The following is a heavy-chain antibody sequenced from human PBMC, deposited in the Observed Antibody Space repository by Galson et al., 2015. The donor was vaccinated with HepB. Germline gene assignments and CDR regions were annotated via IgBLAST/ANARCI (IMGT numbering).Heavy chain of an antibody. CDR2: ISYDGSNK. J-gene: IGHJ5*02. Sequence: SLRLSCAASGFTFSSYAMHWVRQAPGKGLEWVAVISYDGSNKYYADSVKGRFTISRDNSKNTLYLQMNSLRAEDSAVYYCARDSGYSSSWDYNAKYNWFDPWGQGTLVTVSS. CDR1: GFTFSSYA. D-gene: IGHD6-13*01. V-gene: IGHV3-30*04. CDR3: ARDSGYSSSWDYNAKYNWFDP.